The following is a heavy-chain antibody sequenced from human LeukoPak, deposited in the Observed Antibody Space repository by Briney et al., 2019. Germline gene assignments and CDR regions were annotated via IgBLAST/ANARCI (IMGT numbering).Heavy chain of an antibody. CDR2: IYHSGST. Sequence: SETLSLTCTVSGYSISSGYYWGWIRQPPGKGLEWIGSIYHSGSTYYNPSLKSRVTISADTSKNQFSLKLNSVTVADTAVYYCARGRDGYNSPPYFDYWGQGILVTVSS. V-gene: IGHV4-38-2*02. CDR3: ARGRDGYNSPPYFDY. J-gene: IGHJ4*02. CDR1: GYSISSGYY. D-gene: IGHD5-24*01.